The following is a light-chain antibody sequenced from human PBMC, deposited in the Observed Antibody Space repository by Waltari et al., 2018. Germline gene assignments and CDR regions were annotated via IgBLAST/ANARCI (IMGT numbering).Light chain of an antibody. Sequence: DIQLTQSPSTLSASVGDRVTITCRASQNILRYLAWYQQKPGKAPELLIYRASNLQSGVPSMFSGSGSGTDFTLTISGLQPDDSANYYCQQCNDNSWTFGQGTKVEIK. CDR2: RAS. CDR1: QNILRY. J-gene: IGKJ1*01. CDR3: QQCNDNSWT. V-gene: IGKV1-5*03.